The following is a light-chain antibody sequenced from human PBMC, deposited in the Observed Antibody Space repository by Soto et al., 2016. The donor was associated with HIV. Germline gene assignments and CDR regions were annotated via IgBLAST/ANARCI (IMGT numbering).Light chain of an antibody. CDR2: GRD. CDR1: SLRIYY. Sequence: SSELTQDPAVSVALGQTVRITCQGDSLRIYYATWYQQKPGQAPVLVMYGRDHRPSWIPDRFSGSSSGNTASLTITGAQAKDEADYYCNSRDTGDNYVVFGGGTKLTVL. J-gene: IGLJ2*01. V-gene: IGLV3-19*01. CDR3: NSRDTGDNYVV.